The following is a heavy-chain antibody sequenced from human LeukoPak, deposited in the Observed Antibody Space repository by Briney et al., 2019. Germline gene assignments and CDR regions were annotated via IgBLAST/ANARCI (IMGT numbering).Heavy chain of an antibody. CDR3: VKDVTLGFCSGGSCSAHFDY. D-gene: IGHD2-15*01. V-gene: IGHV3-9*03. J-gene: IGHJ4*02. CDR2: ISWNSGSR. Sequence: GRSLRLSCAASGFTFDDYAMHWVRQGPGEGLEWVSGISWNSGSRVYVDSVKGRFTISRDNAKNSLYLQMDSLRPEDMALYYCVKDVTLGFCSGGSCSAHFDYWGQGTLVTVSS. CDR1: GFTFDDYA.